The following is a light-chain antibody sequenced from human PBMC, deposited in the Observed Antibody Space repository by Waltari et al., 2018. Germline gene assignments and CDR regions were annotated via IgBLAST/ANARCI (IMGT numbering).Light chain of an antibody. CDR3: GTWDTSLGAWV. CDR1: RFTIVHIY. CDR2: DNN. Sequence: QSVLTPPPSESAAPGPKVTISCFGNRFTIVHIYVSCYQRLPGTAPKPLIFDNNRRPSGIPDRFSGSKSDTSATLAITGLQTGDEADYFCGTWDTSLGAWVFGGGTKVTVL. J-gene: IGLJ3*02. V-gene: IGLV1-51*01.